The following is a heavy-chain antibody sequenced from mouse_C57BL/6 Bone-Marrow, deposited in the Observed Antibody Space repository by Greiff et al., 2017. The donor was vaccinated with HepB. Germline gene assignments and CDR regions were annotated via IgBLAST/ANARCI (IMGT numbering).Heavy chain of an antibody. CDR3: ARRLLHYAMDY. CDR2: IDPEDGET. D-gene: IGHD2-3*01. Sequence: VQLQQSGAELVKPGASVKLSCTASGFNIKDYYMHWVKQRTEQGLEWIGRIDPEDGETKYAPKFRGKATITADTSSNTAYLQLSSLTSEDTAVYYCARRLLHYAMDYWGQGTSVTVSS. J-gene: IGHJ4*01. V-gene: IGHV14-2*01. CDR1: GFNIKDYY.